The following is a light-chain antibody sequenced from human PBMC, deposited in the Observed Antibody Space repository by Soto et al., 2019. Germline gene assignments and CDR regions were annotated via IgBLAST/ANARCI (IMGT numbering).Light chain of an antibody. Sequence: QSVLTQPPSVSAAPGQKVTISCSGSSSNIGNNYVSWYQQLPGTAPKLLIYENNKRPSGIPDRSSGSKSGTSATLGITGLQTGDEADYYCGTWDSKLSTGDFYVFGTGTKVTVL. CDR1: SSNIGNNY. CDR3: GTWDSKLSTGDFYV. CDR2: ENN. J-gene: IGLJ1*01. V-gene: IGLV1-51*02.